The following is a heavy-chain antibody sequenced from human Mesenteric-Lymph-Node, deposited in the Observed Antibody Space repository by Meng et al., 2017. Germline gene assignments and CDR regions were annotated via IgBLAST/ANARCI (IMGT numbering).Heavy chain of an antibody. J-gene: IGHJ4*02. CDR1: GGSVSSGSYY. CDR2: IHYSGST. CDR3: ASWVGATKFDY. V-gene: IGHV4-61*01. Sequence: GSLRLSCTVSGGSVSSGSYYWTWIRQPPGKGLEWIGYIHYSGSTNYNPSLKSRVTISVDTSKNQFSLNLSSVTAADTAIYYCASWVGATKFDYWGQGTLVTVSS. D-gene: IGHD1-26*01.